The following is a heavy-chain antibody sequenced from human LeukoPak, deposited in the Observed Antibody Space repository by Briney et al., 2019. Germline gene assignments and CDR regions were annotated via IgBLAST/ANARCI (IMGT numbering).Heavy chain of an antibody. CDR3: AKIAYGANFFDS. J-gene: IGHJ4*02. D-gene: IGHD4/OR15-4a*01. CDR2: ISTYNGNA. CDR1: GYTFTNYD. V-gene: IGHV1-18*01. Sequence: ASVKVSSKASGYTFTNYDINWVRQAPGQGLEWMGWISTYNGNANYAQKLQGRVTMTTDTSTSTVYMELRSLRSDDTAVYYCAKIAYGANFFDSWGQGTLVTVSS.